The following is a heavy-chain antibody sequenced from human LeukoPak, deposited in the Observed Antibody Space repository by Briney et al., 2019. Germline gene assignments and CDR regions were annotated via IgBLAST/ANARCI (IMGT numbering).Heavy chain of an antibody. D-gene: IGHD2-21*02. J-gene: IGHJ4*02. CDR3: ARANCGGDCYSYYFDY. CDR1: GFTLSSYA. Sequence: PGGSLRLSCAASGFTLSSYAMSWVRQAPGKGLEWVAVISYDGSNKYYADSVKGRFTISRDNSKNTLYLQMNSLRAEDTAVYYCARANCGGDCYSYYFDYWGQGTLVTVSS. CDR2: ISYDGSNK. V-gene: IGHV3-30*04.